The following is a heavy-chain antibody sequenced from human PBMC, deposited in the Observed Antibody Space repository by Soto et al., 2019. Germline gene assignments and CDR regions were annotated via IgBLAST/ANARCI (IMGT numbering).Heavy chain of an antibody. D-gene: IGHD3-3*01. CDR2: TYYRSKWYN. CDR1: GDRVSSNSAA. J-gene: IGHJ6*02. Sequence: PSQTLSLTCAISGDRVSSNSAAWNWSRQSPSRGLEWLGRTYYRSKWYNDYAVSVKSRITINADTSKNQFSLQLNSVTPEDTAVYYCARAGDYDSWSGYTSQYYYYGMDVWGQGTTVTVSS. V-gene: IGHV6-1*01. CDR3: ARAGDYDSWSGYTSQYYYYGMDV.